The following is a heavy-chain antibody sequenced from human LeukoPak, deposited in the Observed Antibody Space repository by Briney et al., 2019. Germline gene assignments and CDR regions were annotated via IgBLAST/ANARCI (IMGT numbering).Heavy chain of an antibody. V-gene: IGHV4-59*01. CDR3: ARKHWGNWFDP. CDR1: GGSISSYY. D-gene: IGHD7-27*01. Sequence: PSETLSLTCTVSGGSISSYYWSWLRQPPGKGLEWIGYIYYSGSTNYNPSLKSRVTISVDTSKNQFSLKLISVTAANTAVYYCARKHWGNWFDPWGQGTLVTVSS. CDR2: IYYSGST. J-gene: IGHJ5*02.